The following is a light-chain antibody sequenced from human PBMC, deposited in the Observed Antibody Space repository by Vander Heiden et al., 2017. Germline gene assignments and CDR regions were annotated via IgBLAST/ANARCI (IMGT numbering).Light chain of an antibody. CDR1: QSVLYSSNNKNY. J-gene: IGKJ5*01. Sequence: IAMSQSPDSLAVSLGERASIHRKSSQSVLYSSNNKNYLAWYQQKPGQPPKLLIYWASTRESGVPDRFSGSGSGTDFTLTISSLQAEDVAVYYCQQYYSTPITFGQGTRLEIK. V-gene: IGKV4-1*01. CDR2: WAS. CDR3: QQYYSTPIT.